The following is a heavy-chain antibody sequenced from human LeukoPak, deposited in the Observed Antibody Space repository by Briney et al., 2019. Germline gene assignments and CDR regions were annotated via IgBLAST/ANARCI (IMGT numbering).Heavy chain of an antibody. CDR2: ILKDESTK. CDR1: GFNFSIYT. J-gene: IGHJ1*01. Sequence: PGGSLRLSCAASGFNFSIYTAVWVRQAPGKGLEWVAVILKDESTKFYADSVKGRFTISRDNSNNTLFLQMSSLRAEDTAVYYCAKALSSGWYSRLFQHWGQGTLVTVSS. D-gene: IGHD6-19*01. V-gene: IGHV3-30-3*01. CDR3: AKALSSGWYSRLFQH.